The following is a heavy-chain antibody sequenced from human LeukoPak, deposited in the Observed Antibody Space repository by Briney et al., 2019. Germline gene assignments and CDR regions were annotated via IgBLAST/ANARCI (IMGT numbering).Heavy chain of an antibody. CDR1: GYTFTSYD. D-gene: IGHD1-7*01. V-gene: IGHV1-8*03. J-gene: IGHJ5*02. CDR3: ARGEGGTTSNWFDP. CDR2: MNPNSGNT. Sequence: ASVEVSCKASGYTFTSYDINWVRQATGQGLEWMGWMNPNSGNTGYAQKFQGRVTITRNTSISTAYMELSSLRSEDTAVYYCARGEGGTTSNWFDPWGQGTLVTVSS.